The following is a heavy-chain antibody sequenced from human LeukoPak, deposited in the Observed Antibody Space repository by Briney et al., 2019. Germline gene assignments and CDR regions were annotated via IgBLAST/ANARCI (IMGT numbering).Heavy chain of an antibody. J-gene: IGHJ4*02. V-gene: IGHV3-23*01. D-gene: IGHD4-23*01. CDR3: LKGCAGNCLVFDL. Sequence: QPGGSLRLSCAASGFTFSSYAMSWVRQAPGKGLEWVSAISGSGGSTYYADSVKGRFTISRDNSKNTLYLQMNSLRAEDTAVYYCLKGCAGNCLVFDLWGPGTLATVSS. CDR2: ISGSGGST. CDR1: GFTFSSYA.